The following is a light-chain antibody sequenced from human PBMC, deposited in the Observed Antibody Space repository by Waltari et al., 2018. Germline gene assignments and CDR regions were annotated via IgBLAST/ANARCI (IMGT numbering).Light chain of an antibody. Sequence: SALTQPPSASGSPGQSVTISCTGASSDVGAFDSVSWYQQHPGKAPKLMLFAATQRPSGVPERFSGSKSGSTASLTVSGLQSEDEADYFCSSYTGSNNLVFGGGTKLTVL. V-gene: IGLV2-8*01. CDR3: SSYTGSNNLV. CDR1: SSDVGAFDS. J-gene: IGLJ2*01. CDR2: AAT.